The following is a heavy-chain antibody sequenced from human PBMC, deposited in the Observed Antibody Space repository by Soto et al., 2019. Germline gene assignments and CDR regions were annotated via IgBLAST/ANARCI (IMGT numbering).Heavy chain of an antibody. J-gene: IGHJ6*03. D-gene: IGHD3-10*01. V-gene: IGHV3-74*01. CDR3: VRGGFAECCHYMDL. Sequence: EVQLVESGGGLVQPGGSLRLSCVDSGFSFSNYGMHWVRQAPGKGLVWVSHINSAGSSTSYVDSVKGRFTISRDNAKNTLYLQVNGLRVEDTAMYYCVRGGFAECCHYMDLWGKGTTVTVAS. CDR1: GFSFSNYG. CDR2: INSAGSST.